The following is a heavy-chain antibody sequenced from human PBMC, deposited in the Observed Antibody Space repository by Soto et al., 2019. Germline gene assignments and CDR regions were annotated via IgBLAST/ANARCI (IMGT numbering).Heavy chain of an antibody. V-gene: IGHV3-23*01. CDR2: VGPNGAST. CDR3: AKLNYYDRTGFFRHFAS. Sequence: VGSLRLSCASSVFTFGSYGMSCVRDTPGKWLEWVSSVGPNGASTRYAESVKGRFTISRDNLENTLYLQMNSLRGEDTARYFCAKLNYYDRTGFFRHFASGGQGTLIPVS. J-gene: IGHJ4*02. D-gene: IGHD3-22*01. CDR1: VFTFGSYG.